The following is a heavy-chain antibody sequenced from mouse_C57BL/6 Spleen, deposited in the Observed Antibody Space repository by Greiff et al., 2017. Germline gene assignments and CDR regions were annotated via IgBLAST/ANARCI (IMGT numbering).Heavy chain of an antibody. Sequence: VQLQQSGPELVKPGASVKISCKASGYAFSSSWMNWVKQGPGKGLEWIGRIYPGDGDTNYNGKFKGKATLTADKSSSTAYMQLSSLTSEDAAVDFCARWGLGRRGDYFDYWGQGTTLTVSS. CDR3: ARWGLGRRGDYFDY. D-gene: IGHD4-1*01. CDR1: GYAFSSSW. V-gene: IGHV1-82*01. CDR2: IYPGDGDT. J-gene: IGHJ2*01.